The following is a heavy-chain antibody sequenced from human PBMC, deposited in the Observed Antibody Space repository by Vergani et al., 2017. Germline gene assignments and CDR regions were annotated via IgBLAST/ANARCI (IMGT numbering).Heavy chain of an antibody. V-gene: IGHV3-21*01. J-gene: IGHJ4*02. Sequence: EVQLVESGGGLVKPGGSLRLSCAASGFTFSSYSMNWVRQAPGKGLEWVSSISSSSSYIYYADSVKGRFTISRDNAKNSLYLQMNSLRAEDTAVYYCARDLSAYEDKTVPAAISQREYYCDYWGQGTLVTVSS. CDR1: GFTFSSYS. CDR3: ARDLSAYEDKTVPAAISQREYYCDY. CDR2: ISSSSSYI. D-gene: IGHD2-2*02.